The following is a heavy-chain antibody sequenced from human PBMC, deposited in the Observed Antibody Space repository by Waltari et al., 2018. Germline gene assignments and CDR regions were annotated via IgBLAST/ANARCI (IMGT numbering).Heavy chain of an antibody. Sequence: QVQLQESGPGLVKPSQTLSLTCTVSGGSISSGDYSWSWIRPPTGQGLEWIGYLYYSGSTYYVPSLKSRVTISVDTSKNQFSLKLSSVTAADTAVYYCARDGFYGDQYDCWGQGTLVTVSS. CDR3: ARDGFYGDQYDC. J-gene: IGHJ4*02. CDR2: LYYSGST. V-gene: IGHV4-30-4*08. D-gene: IGHD4-17*01. CDR1: GGSISSGDYS.